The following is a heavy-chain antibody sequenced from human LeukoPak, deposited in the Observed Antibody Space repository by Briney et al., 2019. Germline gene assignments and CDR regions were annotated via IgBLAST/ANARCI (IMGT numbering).Heavy chain of an antibody. J-gene: IGHJ4*02. D-gene: IGHD3-10*01. V-gene: IGHV3-21*01. CDR3: ARDNPHSTMVRGGIDY. Sequence: GGSLRLSCAASEFTFSTYSMNWVRQAPGKGLEWVSSISSGSTYIYYADSVKGRFTISRDNAKNSLYLQMNSLRAEDTAVYYCARDNPHSTMVRGGIDYWGQGTLVTVSS. CDR1: EFTFSTYS. CDR2: ISSGSTYI.